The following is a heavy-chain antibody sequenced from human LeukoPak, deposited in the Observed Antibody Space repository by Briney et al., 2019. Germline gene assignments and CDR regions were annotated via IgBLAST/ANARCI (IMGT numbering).Heavy chain of an antibody. CDR3: ARDVLRFLEDATWFDP. J-gene: IGHJ5*02. D-gene: IGHD3-3*01. CDR1: GGSISSGGYY. CDR2: IYHSGST. V-gene: IGHV4-30-2*01. Sequence: SETLSLTCTVSGGSISSGGYYWSWIRQPPGKGLEWIGYIYHSGSTYYNPSLKSRVTISVDTSKNQFSLKLSSVTAADTAVYYCARDVLRFLEDATWFDPWGQGTLVTVSS.